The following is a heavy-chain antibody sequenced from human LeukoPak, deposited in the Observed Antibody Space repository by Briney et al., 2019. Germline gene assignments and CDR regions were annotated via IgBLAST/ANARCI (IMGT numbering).Heavy chain of an antibody. Sequence: GSLRLSCAASGFTVSSNYMSWVRQAPGKGLEWIGEINHSGSTNYNPSLKSRVTISVDTSKNQFSLKLSSVTAADTAVYYCARGVRGSIDYWGQGTLVTVSS. J-gene: IGHJ4*02. V-gene: IGHV4-34*01. D-gene: IGHD1-1*01. CDR1: GFTVSSNY. CDR2: INHSGST. CDR3: ARGVRGSIDY.